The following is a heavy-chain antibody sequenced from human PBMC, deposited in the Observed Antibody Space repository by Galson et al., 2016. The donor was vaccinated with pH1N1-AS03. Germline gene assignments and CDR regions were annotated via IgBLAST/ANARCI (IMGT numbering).Heavy chain of an antibody. CDR2: IYHSGST. CDR1: GGSISSGHW. J-gene: IGHJ3*02. D-gene: IGHD3-10*01. Sequence: ETLSLTCGVSGGSISSGHWWSWVRQSPEKGLEWIGEIYHSGSTNINPSLRSRVSMSVDKSNNHFSLTLTSVTAADTAVYYCAKYTPRYLSGSANYYRGPFDIWGQGTMVIVSA. CDR3: AKYTPRYLSGSANYYRGPFDI. V-gene: IGHV4-4*02.